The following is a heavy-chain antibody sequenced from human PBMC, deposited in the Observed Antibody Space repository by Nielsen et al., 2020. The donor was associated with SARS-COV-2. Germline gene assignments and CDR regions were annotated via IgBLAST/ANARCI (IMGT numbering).Heavy chain of an antibody. J-gene: IGHJ6*03. Sequence: SETLSLTCAVSGGSVSSNDWWTWVRQSPGKGLGWIGEVSHSGSINYNPSLKSRVTLSMDKSKGQFSLRLTSVSAADTAVYFCARGDLVVVPSPILGLGPFFYYFYLDVWGKGTTVIVSS. CDR2: VSHSGSI. CDR1: GGSVSSNDW. V-gene: IGHV4-4*02. CDR3: ARGDLVVVPSPILGLGPFFYYFYLDV. D-gene: IGHD2-2*01.